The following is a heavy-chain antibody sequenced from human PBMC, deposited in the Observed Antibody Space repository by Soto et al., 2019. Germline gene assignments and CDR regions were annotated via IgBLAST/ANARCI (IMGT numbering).Heavy chain of an antibody. J-gene: IGHJ4*02. CDR1: GGSISSGDYY. Sequence: QVQLQESGPGLVKPSQTLSLTCTVSGGSISSGDYYWSWIRQPPGKGLEWIGYIYYSGSTYYNPSLKSRVTISVDTSKNQSSLKLSSVTAAATAVYYCARVYAPGTTPDYFDYWGQGTLVTVSS. CDR3: ARVYAPGTTPDYFDY. D-gene: IGHD1-1*01. CDR2: IYYSGST. V-gene: IGHV4-30-4*01.